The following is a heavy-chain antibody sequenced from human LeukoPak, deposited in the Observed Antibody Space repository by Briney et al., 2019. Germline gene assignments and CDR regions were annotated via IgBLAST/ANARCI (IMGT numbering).Heavy chain of an antibody. CDR2: INHSGST. V-gene: IGHV4-34*01. D-gene: IGHD3-3*01. Sequence: SETLSLTCAVYGGSFSGYYWSWIRQPPGKGLEWIGEINHSGSTNYNPSLKSRVTISVDTSKNQFSLKLSSVTAADTAVYYCARVAKNYGFWSGYYGALGWFDPWGQGTLVTVSS. CDR3: ARVAKNYGFWSGYYGALGWFDP. CDR1: GGSFSGYY. J-gene: IGHJ5*02.